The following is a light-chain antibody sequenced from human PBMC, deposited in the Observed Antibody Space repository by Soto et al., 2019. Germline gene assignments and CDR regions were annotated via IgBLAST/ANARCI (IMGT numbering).Light chain of an antibody. Sequence: QSVLTQPPSASGTPGQRVTISCSGSNSNIGTNTVNWYQQLPGTAPKLLIYDNNQRPSGVPDRFSGSKSGTSASLAISGLQSEDEDDYYCAAWDDSLNGPVFGGGTKVTVL. J-gene: IGLJ3*02. CDR3: AAWDDSLNGPV. V-gene: IGLV1-44*01. CDR1: NSNIGTNT. CDR2: DNN.